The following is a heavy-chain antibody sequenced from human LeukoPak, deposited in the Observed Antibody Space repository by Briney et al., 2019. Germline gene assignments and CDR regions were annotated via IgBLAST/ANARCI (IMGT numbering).Heavy chain of an antibody. CDR2: INWNGGST. CDR3: ARDPTYYDFWSGHHPVPDY. D-gene: IGHD3-3*01. Sequence: GGSLRLSCAASGFTFDDYGMSWVRQAPGKGLEWVSGINWNGGSTGYADSVKGRFTISRDNAKNSLYLQMNSLRAEDTAVYYCARDPTYYDFWSGHHPVPDYWGQGTLVTVSS. CDR1: GFTFDDYG. J-gene: IGHJ4*02. V-gene: IGHV3-20*04.